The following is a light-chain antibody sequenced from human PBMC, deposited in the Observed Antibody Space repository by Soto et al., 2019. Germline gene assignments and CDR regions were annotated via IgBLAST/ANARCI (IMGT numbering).Light chain of an antibody. CDR1: QSVSTK. CDR2: HAS. J-gene: IGKJ1*01. CDR3: QQYNNWPPWT. Sequence: EIVMTRSQVSLSVSPGERATLSCSASQSVSTKLAWYQQKPGQAPRLLIYHASIRAAGIPARFSGSGSGTEFTLTISSLQSEDFAVYHCQQYNNWPPWTFGQGTKVDI. V-gene: IGKV3D-15*01.